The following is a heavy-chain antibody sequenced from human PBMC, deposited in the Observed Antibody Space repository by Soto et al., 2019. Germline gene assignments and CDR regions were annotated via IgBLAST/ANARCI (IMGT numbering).Heavy chain of an antibody. D-gene: IGHD6-13*01. CDR1: GFTFSNYA. J-gene: IGHJ4*02. CDR3: AKRPLTAAAFDY. CDR2: ISGRGGGT. V-gene: IGHV3-23*01. Sequence: EVQLLESGGGLVQPGGSLRLSCAASGFTFSNYAMTWVRQAPGKGLEWVSVISGRGGGTYFVDSVKGLFTIAIDNSKNTVYPQMISLRAEYTAVYYCAKRPLTAAAFDYWGQGTLVTVSS.